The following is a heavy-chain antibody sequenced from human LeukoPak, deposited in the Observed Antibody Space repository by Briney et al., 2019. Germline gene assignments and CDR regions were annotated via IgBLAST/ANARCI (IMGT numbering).Heavy chain of an antibody. CDR3: ARGEYYYDSSGYY. D-gene: IGHD3-22*01. J-gene: IGHJ4*02. V-gene: IGHV1-3*01. Sequence: GWINAGNGNTKYSQKFQGRVTITRDTSASTAYMELSSLRSEDTAVYYCARGEYYYDSSGYYWGQGTLVTVSS. CDR2: INAGNGNT.